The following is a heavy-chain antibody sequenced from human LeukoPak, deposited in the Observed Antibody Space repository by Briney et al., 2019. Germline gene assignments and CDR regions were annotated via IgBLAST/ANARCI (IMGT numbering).Heavy chain of an antibody. CDR1: GFSLSSTGVA. Sequence: SGPTLVNPTRTLTLTCTFSGFSLSSTGVAVVWIRQPPGKALEWLAVHYWNNDKSYSPSLQKRLTITNDTSKNQVILTMTDMDPVDTATYFCAHKGRGSGSYTMWGQGTLVTVSS. V-gene: IGHV2-5*01. CDR2: HYWNNDK. J-gene: IGHJ4*02. D-gene: IGHD3-10*01. CDR3: AHKGRGSGSYTM.